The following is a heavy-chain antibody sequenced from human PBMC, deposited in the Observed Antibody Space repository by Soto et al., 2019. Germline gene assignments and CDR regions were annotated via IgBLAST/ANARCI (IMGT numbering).Heavy chain of an antibody. D-gene: IGHD3-10*01. CDR3: AKDRHYGSGTYSDSYLDY. V-gene: IGHV3-23*01. Sequence: EVQLLESGGGLVQPGGSLRLSCGGSGFTFNSYAMTWVRQAPGKGLEWVSAISGSGGTTYYANSVKGRFTISRDQSKDTLYLQINRRRAEDTAIYYCAKDRHYGSGTYSDSYLDYWGQGTLVTVS. J-gene: IGHJ4*02. CDR1: GFTFNSYA. CDR2: ISGSGGTT.